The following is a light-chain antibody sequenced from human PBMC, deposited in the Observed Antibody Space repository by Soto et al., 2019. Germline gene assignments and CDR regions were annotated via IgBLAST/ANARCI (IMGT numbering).Light chain of an antibody. CDR3: QQYGSSPLT. CDR2: GAS. V-gene: IGKV3-20*01. CDR1: QSVSSN. J-gene: IGKJ3*01. Sequence: EIVMTQSPATLSVSPGERATLSCRASQSVSSNLAWYQQKPGQAPRLLIYGASSRATGIPDRFSGSGSGTDFTLTISRLEPEDFAVYYCQQYGSSPLTFGPGTKADI.